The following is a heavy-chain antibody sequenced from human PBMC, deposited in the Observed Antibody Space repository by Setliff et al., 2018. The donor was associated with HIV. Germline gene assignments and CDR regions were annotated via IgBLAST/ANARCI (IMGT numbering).Heavy chain of an antibody. Sequence: PGGSLRLSCAASGFTVSSNYMNWVRQAPGKGLEWVSIIYSGGTTYYADSVKGRFTISRDNSENTLYLQMNSLRVEDTAVYHCARSPQGGYFDYWGQGTLVTVSS. J-gene: IGHJ4*03. CDR3: ARSPQGGYFDY. CDR2: IYSGGTT. CDR1: GFTVSSNY. V-gene: IGHV3-53*01.